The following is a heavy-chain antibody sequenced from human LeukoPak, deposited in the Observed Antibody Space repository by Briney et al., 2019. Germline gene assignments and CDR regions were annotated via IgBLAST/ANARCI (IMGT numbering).Heavy chain of an antibody. J-gene: IGHJ4*02. Sequence: PGGSLRLSCAASGFTFSSYAMTWVRRAPGKGLEWVSAISGGGGYIYYGDSVKGRFTSSRDNSESTLYLQMNNLRAEDTAVYYCAKVRITILGDFDYWGQGTLVTVSA. V-gene: IGHV3-23*01. D-gene: IGHD3-3*01. CDR1: GFTFSSYA. CDR3: AKVRITILGDFDY. CDR2: ISGGGGYI.